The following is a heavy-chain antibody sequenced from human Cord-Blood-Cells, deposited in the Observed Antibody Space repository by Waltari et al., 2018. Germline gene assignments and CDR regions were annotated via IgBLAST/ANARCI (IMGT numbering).Heavy chain of an antibody. V-gene: IGHV3-15*01. D-gene: IGHD7-27*01. J-gene: IGHJ4*02. CDR1: GLTFSNAW. CDR2: IKSKTDGGTT. Sequence: EVQLVESGGGLVKPGGSLRLSCAASGLTFSNAWMSWVRQAPGKGQEWVGRIKSKTDGGTTDYAAPVKGRFTISRDDSKNTLYLQMNSLKTEDTAVYYCTTDSPTIWGLFDYWGQGTLVTVSS. CDR3: TTDSPTIWGLFDY.